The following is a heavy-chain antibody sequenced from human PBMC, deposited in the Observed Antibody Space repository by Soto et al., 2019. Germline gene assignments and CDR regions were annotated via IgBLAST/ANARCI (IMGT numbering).Heavy chain of an antibody. J-gene: IGHJ4*02. CDR1: GFTFSSYA. CDR2: IKQDGSGK. V-gene: IGHV3-7*01. Sequence: GGSLRLSCAASGFTFSSYAMSWVRQAPGKGLEWVADIKQDGSGKNYVDSVKGRFTISRDNAKNSLYLQMNSLRAEDTAVYYCVPGFDYWRQGTLVTVSS. CDR3: VPGFDY.